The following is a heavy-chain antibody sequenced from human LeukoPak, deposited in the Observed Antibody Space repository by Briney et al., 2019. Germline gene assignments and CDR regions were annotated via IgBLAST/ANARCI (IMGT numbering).Heavy chain of an antibody. J-gene: IGHJ3*02. D-gene: IGHD6-6*01. Sequence: PGGSLTLSCAASGFTFSSYAMSWVRQAPGKGLEWVSAISGSGAGTYYADSVKGRFTISRDHSKNTLHLQMNSLRAEDTAVYYCARDSIQSSSPTGSDAFDIWGQGTMVTVSS. V-gene: IGHV3-23*01. CDR2: ISGSGAGT. CDR3: ARDSIQSSSPTGSDAFDI. CDR1: GFTFSSYA.